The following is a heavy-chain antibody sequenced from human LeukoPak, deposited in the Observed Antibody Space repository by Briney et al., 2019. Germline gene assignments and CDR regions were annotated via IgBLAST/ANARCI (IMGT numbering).Heavy chain of an antibody. V-gene: IGHV3-74*03. J-gene: IGHJ4*02. CDR1: GFTFSNHW. CDR2: INERGRDT. Sequence: GGSLRLSCAASGFTFSNHWMHWVRKPPGKGLVWVSRINERGRDTMYADSVKGRFTISRDNAKNTVYLQMTSLRAEDTGVYYCVRDEALWRLDYWGQGTLVTVSS. D-gene: IGHD2-21*01. CDR3: VRDEALWRLDY.